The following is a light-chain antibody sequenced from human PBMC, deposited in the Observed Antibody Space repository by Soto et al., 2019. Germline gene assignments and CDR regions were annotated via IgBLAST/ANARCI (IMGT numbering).Light chain of an antibody. J-gene: IGKJ1*01. CDR1: QSVSSYY. Sequence: EIVLTQSPGTLSLSPGERATLSCRASQSVSSYYLAWYQQKPGQAPRLLIYAASSRATGIPDRFSGGGSGTDFTLTISRLEPEDFAVYYCQQYGSSPRTFGQGTKVDIK. CDR2: AAS. V-gene: IGKV3-20*01. CDR3: QQYGSSPRT.